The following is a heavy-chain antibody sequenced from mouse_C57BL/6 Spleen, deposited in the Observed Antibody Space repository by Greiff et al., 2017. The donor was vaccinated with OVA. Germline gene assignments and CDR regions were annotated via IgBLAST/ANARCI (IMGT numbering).Heavy chain of an antibody. CDR3: ASQRVDY. J-gene: IGHJ2*01. Sequence: QVQLQQPGAELVKPGASVKLSCKASGYTFTSYWLQWVKQRPGQGLEWIGEIDPSDSYPYYNQKFKGTATLTVDTSSSTAYMQLSSLTSEDSAVYYCASQRVDYWGKGTTLTVSS. CDR1: GYTFTSYW. V-gene: IGHV1-50*01. CDR2: IDPSDSYP.